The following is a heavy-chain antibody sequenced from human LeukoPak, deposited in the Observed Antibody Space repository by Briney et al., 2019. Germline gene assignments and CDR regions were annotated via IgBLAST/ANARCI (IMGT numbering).Heavy chain of an antibody. V-gene: IGHV4-34*01. D-gene: IGHD5-12*01. Sequence: SETLSLTCAVYGGSFSGYYWSWIRQPPGKGLEWIGEINHSGSTNYNPSLKSRVTISVDTSKNQFSLKLSSVTAADTAVYYCARGNIVATINYYYYGMDVWSQGTTVTVSS. CDR2: INHSGST. CDR1: GGSFSGYY. CDR3: ARGNIVATINYYYYGMDV. J-gene: IGHJ6*02.